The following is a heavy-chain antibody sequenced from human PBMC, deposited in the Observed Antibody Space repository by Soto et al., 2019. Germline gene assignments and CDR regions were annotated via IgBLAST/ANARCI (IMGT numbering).Heavy chain of an antibody. J-gene: IGHJ4*02. CDR1: GGSISSSNW. D-gene: IGHD7-27*01. Sequence: QVQLQESGPGLVKPSGTLSLTCAVSGGSISSSNWWSWVHQPPGKGLEWIGEIHHSGSTNYNPSLKSRVTISVDKSKTQFSLKLTSVTAADTAVYYCASKETGGYVRFDYWGQGTLVTVSS. CDR3: ASKETGGYVRFDY. V-gene: IGHV4-4*02. CDR2: IHHSGST.